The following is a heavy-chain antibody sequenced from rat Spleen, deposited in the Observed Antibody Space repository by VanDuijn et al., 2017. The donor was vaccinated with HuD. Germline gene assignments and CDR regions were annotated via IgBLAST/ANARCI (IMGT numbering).Heavy chain of an antibody. CDR2: IRTKSNYYAT. V-gene: IGHV10-5*01. J-gene: IGHJ2*01. Sequence: VQLVESGGGLVQPGRSLKLSCAASGFTFSNAAVYWVRQAPGKGLECIARIRTKSNYYATHYADSVKGRFTISRDNAKSTLYLQMDSLRSEDTATYYCATRDNNYAYWGQGVMVTVSS. CDR3: ATRDNNYAY. CDR1: GFTFSNAA. D-gene: IGHD1-10*01.